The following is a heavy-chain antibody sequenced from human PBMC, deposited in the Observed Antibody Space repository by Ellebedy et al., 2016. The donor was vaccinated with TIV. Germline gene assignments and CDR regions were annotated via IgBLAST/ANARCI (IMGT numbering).Heavy chain of an antibody. CDR2: INHSGST. Sequence: SQTLSLTCXVYGGSFSGYYWSWIRQPPGKGLEWIGEINHSGSTNYNPSLKSRVTISVDTSKNQFSLKLSSVTAADTAVYYCARGLDQMATPGDYWGQGTLVTVSS. V-gene: IGHV4-34*01. J-gene: IGHJ4*02. CDR1: GGSFSGYY. CDR3: ARGLDQMATPGDY. D-gene: IGHD5-24*01.